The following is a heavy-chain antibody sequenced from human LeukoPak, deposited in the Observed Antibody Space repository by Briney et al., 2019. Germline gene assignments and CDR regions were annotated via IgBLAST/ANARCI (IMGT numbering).Heavy chain of an antibody. J-gene: IGHJ4*02. CDR3: ARDYYDSSGYYYFNY. CDR2: IYYSGST. CDR1: GGSISSYY. V-gene: IGHV4-59*12. Sequence: SETLSLTCTVSGGSISSYYWSWIRQPPGKGLEWIGYIYYSGSTNYNPSLKNRVTISVDTSKNQFSLKLSSVTAADTAVYYCARDYYDSSGYYYFNYWGQGTLVTVSS. D-gene: IGHD3-22*01.